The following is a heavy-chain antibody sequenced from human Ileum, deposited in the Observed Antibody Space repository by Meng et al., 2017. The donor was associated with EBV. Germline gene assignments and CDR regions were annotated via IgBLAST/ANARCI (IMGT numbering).Heavy chain of an antibody. V-gene: IGHV1-3*01. CDR1: GYSFTTYA. J-gene: IGHJ4*02. D-gene: IGHD2-2*01. CDR3: ARTGCSSSSCYEY. CDR2: INAGNGNT. Sequence: QVQLVQSGAEVKKPGASVKGACKASGYSFTTYAMHWVRQAPGQRLEWMGWINAGNGNTKYSEKFQSRVTITRDTAASTAYMELSSLRSEDTAVYYCARTGCSSSSCYEYWGQGTLVTVSS.